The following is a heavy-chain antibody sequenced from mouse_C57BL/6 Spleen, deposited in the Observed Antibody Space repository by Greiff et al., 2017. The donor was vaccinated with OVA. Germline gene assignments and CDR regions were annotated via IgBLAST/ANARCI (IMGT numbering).Heavy chain of an antibody. D-gene: IGHD4-1*01. CDR2: IYPSDSET. CDR1: GYTFTSYW. Sequence: QVQLQQPGAELVRPGSSVKLSCKASGYTFTSYWMDWVKQRPGQGLEWIGNIYPSDSETHYNQKFKDKATLTVDKSSSTAYMQLSSLTSEDSAVYYCARSPGPGYYCDYWGQGTTLTVSA. V-gene: IGHV1-61*01. J-gene: IGHJ2*01. CDR3: ARSPGPGYYCDY.